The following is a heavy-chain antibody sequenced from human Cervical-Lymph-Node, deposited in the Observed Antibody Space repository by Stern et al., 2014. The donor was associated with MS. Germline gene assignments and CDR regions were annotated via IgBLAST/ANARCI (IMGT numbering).Heavy chain of an antibody. J-gene: IGHJ4*02. CDR2: LYWDDDK. D-gene: IGHD2-15*01. Sequence: QVTLRESGPTLVKPTQTVTLTCTLSGFSVTTAGVGVGWIRQPPGKALEWLALLYWDDDKLDSPSLKNRLTITKDTSKNQVVLIMTDVDPVDTATYYCAHSRVKYCRGGTCYSSLFDYWGQGTLVTVSS. CDR3: AHSRVKYCRGGTCYSSLFDY. CDR1: GFSVTTAGVG. V-gene: IGHV2-5*02.